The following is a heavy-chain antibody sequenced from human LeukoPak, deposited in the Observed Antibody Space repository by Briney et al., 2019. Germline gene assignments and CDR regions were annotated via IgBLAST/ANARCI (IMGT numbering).Heavy chain of an antibody. CDR2: MNPNSGNT. V-gene: IGHV1-8*01. J-gene: IGHJ4*02. CDR3: ASRAAHRDY. D-gene: IGHD6-25*01. Sequence: ASVKVSCKASGYTFTSYDINWVRQAAGQGLEWMGWMNPNSGNTGYAQNFQGRVTMTRNTSINTAYMELSSLRSEDTAVYYCASRAAHRDYWGQGTLVTVSS. CDR1: GYTFTSYD.